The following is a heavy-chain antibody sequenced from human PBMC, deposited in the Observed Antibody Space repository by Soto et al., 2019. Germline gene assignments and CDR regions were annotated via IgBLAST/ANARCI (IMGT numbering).Heavy chain of an antibody. Sequence: PSETLSLTCTVSGASISGFYWSWIRKSAGKGLEWIGRIYATGTTDYNPSFKSRVMMSVDTSKKQFSLKLRSVTAADTAVYYCVRDGKKNLRDWFDTWGQGISVTVSS. J-gene: IGHJ5*02. CDR1: GASISGFY. V-gene: IGHV4-4*07. CDR3: VRDGKKNLRDWFDT. D-gene: IGHD3-16*01. CDR2: IYATGTT.